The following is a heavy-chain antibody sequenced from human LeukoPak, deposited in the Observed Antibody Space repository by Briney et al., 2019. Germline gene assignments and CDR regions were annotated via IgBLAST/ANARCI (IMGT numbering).Heavy chain of an antibody. CDR3: ARGYDNDFWSGYNNNYYYYYMDV. CDR1: GYTFTSYY. Sequence: ASVKVSCKASGYTFTSYYMHWVRQAPGQGLEWMGIINPSGGSTSYAQKFQGRVTITRNTSISTAYMELSSLRSEDTAVYYCARGYDNDFWSGYNNNYYYYYMDVWGKGTTVTISS. D-gene: IGHD3-3*01. J-gene: IGHJ6*03. CDR2: INPSGGST. V-gene: IGHV1-46*01.